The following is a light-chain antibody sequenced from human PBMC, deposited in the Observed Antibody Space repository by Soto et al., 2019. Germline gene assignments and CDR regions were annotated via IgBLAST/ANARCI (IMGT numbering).Light chain of an antibody. V-gene: IGKV1-5*03. CDR3: QQYDTYPRT. Sequence: DIQMTQSPSTLSASVGYRVTITCRASQSISNWLAWYQQKPGKAPKLLIFKASTLESGVPSRFSGSGSGTEFTLNISSLQPDDFATYHCQQYDTYPRTFGQGTKVDI. CDR2: KAS. J-gene: IGKJ1*01. CDR1: QSISNW.